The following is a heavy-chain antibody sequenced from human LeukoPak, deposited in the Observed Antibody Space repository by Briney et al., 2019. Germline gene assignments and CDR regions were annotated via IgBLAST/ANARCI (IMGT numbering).Heavy chain of an antibody. CDR1: GGTFSSYA. V-gene: IGHV1-18*01. CDR3: ARGLGSYPEIPLDY. J-gene: IGHJ4*02. Sequence: GASVKVSCKASGGTFSSYAISWVRQAPGQGLEWMGWISTYNGDTNYAQEFQDRVTMTTDTSTSTAYMELRSLRSDDTAVYYCARGLGSYPEIPLDYWGQGTLVTVST. CDR2: ISTYNGDT. D-gene: IGHD3-16*02.